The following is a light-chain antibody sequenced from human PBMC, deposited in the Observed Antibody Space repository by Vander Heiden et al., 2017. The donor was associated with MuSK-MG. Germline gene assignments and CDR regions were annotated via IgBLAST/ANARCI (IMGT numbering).Light chain of an antibody. J-gene: IGKJ1*01. Sequence: DIQMTQSPSTLSAAVGDRVTITCRASQSISSWLAWYQQKPGKAPKLLIYDASSLESGVPSRFSGSGSGTEFTLTISSRQPDDFATYYCQQDNSYSGTFGQGTKVEIK. CDR2: DAS. CDR1: QSISSW. V-gene: IGKV1-5*01. CDR3: QQDNSYSGT.